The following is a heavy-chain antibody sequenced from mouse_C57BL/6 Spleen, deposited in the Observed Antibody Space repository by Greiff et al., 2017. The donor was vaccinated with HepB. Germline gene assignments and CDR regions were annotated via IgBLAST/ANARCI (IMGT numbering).Heavy chain of an antibody. V-gene: IGHV1-18*01. J-gene: IGHJ4*01. CDR3: ARGDYDGSPMDY. Sequence: EVKLQESGPELVKPGASVKIPCKASGYTFTDYNMDWVKQSHGKSLEWIGDINPNNGGTIYNQKFKGKATLTVDKSSSTAYMELRSLTSEDTAVYYCARGDYDGSPMDYWGQGTSVTVSS. D-gene: IGHD2-3*01. CDR2: INPNNGGT. CDR1: GYTFTDYN.